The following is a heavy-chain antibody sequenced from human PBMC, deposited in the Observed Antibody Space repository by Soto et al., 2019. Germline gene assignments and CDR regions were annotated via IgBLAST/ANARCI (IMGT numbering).Heavy chain of an antibody. V-gene: IGHV3-33*01. CDR1: GFTFSSYG. CDR3: AREVYMVEWLQHGDCWYFDL. CDR2: IWYDGSNK. D-gene: IGHD3-3*01. Sequence: QVQLVESGGGVVQPGRSLRLSCAASGFTFSSYGMHWVRQAPGKGLEWVAVIWYDGSNKYYADSVKGRFTISRDKSKNTLYLQMNSLRAEDTAVYYCAREVYMVEWLQHGDCWYFDLWAVAPWSLSPQ. J-gene: IGHJ2*01.